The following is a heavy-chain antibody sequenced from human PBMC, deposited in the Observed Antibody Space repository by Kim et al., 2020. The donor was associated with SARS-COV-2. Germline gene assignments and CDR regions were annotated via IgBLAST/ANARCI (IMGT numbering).Heavy chain of an antibody. D-gene: IGHD3-10*01. Sequence: ASVKVSCKASGYTFDTFSLYWLRQAPGQRFEWMGLINGGNGNTRYSQNFQGRVTFTRDASATTAFMELTSLTFKDTAVYYCAREGSGSYNWLDPWGQGT. V-gene: IGHV1-3*01. CDR3: AREGSGSYNWLDP. J-gene: IGHJ5*02. CDR1: GYTFDTFS. CDR2: INGGNGNT.